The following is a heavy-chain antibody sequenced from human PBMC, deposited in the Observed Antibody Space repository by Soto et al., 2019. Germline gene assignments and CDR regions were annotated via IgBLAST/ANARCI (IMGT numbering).Heavy chain of an antibody. J-gene: IGHJ4*02. CDR1: GFTFDDYA. CDR3: AREPSVTAIGRADH. V-gene: IGHV3-9*01. CDR2: INWNSAVI. Sequence: PGGSLRLSCVVSGFTFDDYAMHWVRQAPGGGLEWVSGINWNSAVIGYADSVKGRFTISRDNAKNALYLQMTSLRSEDTALYYCAREPSVTAIGRADHWGQGTLVTVSS. D-gene: IGHD5-18*01.